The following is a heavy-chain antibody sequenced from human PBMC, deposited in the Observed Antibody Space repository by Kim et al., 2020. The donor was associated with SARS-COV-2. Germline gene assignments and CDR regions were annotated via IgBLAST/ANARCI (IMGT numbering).Heavy chain of an antibody. CDR3: AREIVGAGGYYGMDV. V-gene: IGHV1-2*02. Sequence: QKFQGRVTMTRDTSISTAYIELSRLGSDDTAVYYCAREIVGAGGYYGMDVWGQGTTVTVSS. J-gene: IGHJ6*02. D-gene: IGHD1-26*01.